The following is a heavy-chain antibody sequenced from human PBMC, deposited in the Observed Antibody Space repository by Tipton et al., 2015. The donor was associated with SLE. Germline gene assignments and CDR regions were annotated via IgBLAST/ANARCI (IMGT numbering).Heavy chain of an antibody. Sequence: SLRLPCAVSGFTFSNYSMNWVRQAPGKGLEWVSSISSSSYYIYYADSVKGRFTISRDNAKKSLYLQMNSLRAEDTAVYYCARRYDLSTGILNWGQGTLATVSS. CDR1: GFTFSNYS. J-gene: IGHJ4*02. CDR3: ARRYDLSTGILN. D-gene: IGHD3-9*01. CDR2: ISSSSYYI. V-gene: IGHV3-21*03.